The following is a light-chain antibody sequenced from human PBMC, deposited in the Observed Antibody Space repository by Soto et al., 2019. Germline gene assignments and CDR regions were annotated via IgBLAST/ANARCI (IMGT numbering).Light chain of an antibody. CDR1: EDISTW. J-gene: IGKJ5*01. Sequence: DIQMTQSPSSVSASVGDRVIIACRSSEDISTWLAWYQQKPGKAPKLLIYAASRLQSGVPSRFSGSGYGSDFTLTISSLQPEDFATYYCQHADSFPLITFGQGTRLEIK. CDR3: QHADSFPLIT. V-gene: IGKV1-12*01. CDR2: AAS.